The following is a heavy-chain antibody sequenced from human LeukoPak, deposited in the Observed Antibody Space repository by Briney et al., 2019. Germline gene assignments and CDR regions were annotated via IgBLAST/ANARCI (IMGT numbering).Heavy chain of an antibody. CDR3: TRMTTGHDY. J-gene: IGHJ4*02. CDR2: INHSGYT. CDR1: GFTFSNY. D-gene: IGHD4-17*01. Sequence: GSLRLSCAASGFTFSNYWSWVRQTPGKGLEWIGEINHSGYTNDSPSLKSRVTLSIDTSRKQFSLNLRSVTVADAGIYYCTRMTTGHDYWGQGTLVTVSS. V-gene: IGHV4-34*01.